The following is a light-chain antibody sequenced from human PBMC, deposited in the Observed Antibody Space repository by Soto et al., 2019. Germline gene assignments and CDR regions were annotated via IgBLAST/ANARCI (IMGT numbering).Light chain of an antibody. CDR1: QSIAIY. Sequence: IVLTQSPATLSFSPGEEATLSCRASQSIAIYLAWYQQKSGQSPRLLIYDTSNRAPGIPDRFSGSASGTDFTLTISSLEPEDFAVYYCHKRATWPWTFGQGTAVEIK. CDR2: DTS. V-gene: IGKV3-11*01. CDR3: HKRATWPWT. J-gene: IGKJ1*01.